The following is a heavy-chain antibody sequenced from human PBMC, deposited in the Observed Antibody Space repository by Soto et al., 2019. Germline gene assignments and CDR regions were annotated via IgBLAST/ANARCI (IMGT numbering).Heavy chain of an antibody. D-gene: IGHD3-10*01. J-gene: IGHJ6*03. CDR2: INAGNGNT. Sequence: VSVKVSCKASGYTFTSYAMHWVRQAPGQRLEWMGWINAGNGNTKYSQKFQGRVTITRDTSASTAYMELSSLRSEDTAVYYCAREGVQGAPLGYYYYYMDVWGKGTTVTVSS. V-gene: IGHV1-3*01. CDR3: AREGVQGAPLGYYYYYMDV. CDR1: GYTFTSYA.